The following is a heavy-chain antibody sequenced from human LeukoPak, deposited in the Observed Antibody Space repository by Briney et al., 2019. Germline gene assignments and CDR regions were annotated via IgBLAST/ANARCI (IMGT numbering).Heavy chain of an antibody. CDR3: AKDGSGSYYYYYYYYGMDV. J-gene: IGHJ6*02. Sequence: TGGSLRLSCAASGFTFSSYGMHWVRQAPGKGLERVAVISYDGSNKYYADSVKGRFTISRDNSKNTLYLQMNSLRAEDTAVYYCAKDGSGSYYYYYYYYGMDVWGQGTTVTVSS. D-gene: IGHD3-10*01. V-gene: IGHV3-30*18. CDR1: GFTFSSYG. CDR2: ISYDGSNK.